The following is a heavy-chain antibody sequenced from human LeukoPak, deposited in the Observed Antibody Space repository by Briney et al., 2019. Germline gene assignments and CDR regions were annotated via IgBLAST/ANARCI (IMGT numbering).Heavy chain of an antibody. CDR1: GGSISSYY. CDR2: IYYSGST. Sequence: SETLSLTCTVSGGSISSYYWSWIRQPPGKGLEWIGYIYYSGSTNYNPSLKSRVTISVDTSKNQFSLKLSSVTAADTAVYYCAXXGPSQIQPYLIDYWGQGTLVTVSS. J-gene: IGHJ4*02. CDR3: AXXGPSQIQPYLIDY. V-gene: IGHV4-59*01. D-gene: IGHD5-18*01.